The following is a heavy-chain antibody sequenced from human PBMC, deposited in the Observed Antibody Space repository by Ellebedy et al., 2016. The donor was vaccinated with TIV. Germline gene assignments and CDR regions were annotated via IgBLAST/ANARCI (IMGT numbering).Heavy chain of an antibody. Sequence: GGSLRLSCAVSGFTVRSKYMNWVRQAPGKGLEWVSLIYSTGDTYYADSVKGRFTVSRDNSQNTRYLQMTSLRVDDTAVYYCATDPDGVYGDTSAYWGRGTLVTVSS. J-gene: IGHJ4*02. CDR3: ATDPDGVYGDTSAY. V-gene: IGHV3-53*01. D-gene: IGHD4-17*01. CDR2: IYSTGDT. CDR1: GFTVRSKY.